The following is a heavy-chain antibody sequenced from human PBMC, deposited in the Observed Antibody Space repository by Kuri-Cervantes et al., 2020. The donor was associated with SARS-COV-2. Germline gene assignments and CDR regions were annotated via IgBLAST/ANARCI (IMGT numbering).Heavy chain of an antibody. CDR2: ISSSSSYI. J-gene: IGHJ4*02. CDR3: ARDLQWLVLWAFDY. Sequence: GGSLRLSCAASGFTFSSFSMNWVRQAPGKGLEWVSSISSSSSYIYYVDSVKGRFTISRDNSKNTLYLQMNSLRAEDTAVYYCARDLQWLVLWAFDYWGQGTLVTVSS. D-gene: IGHD6-19*01. V-gene: IGHV3-21*01. CDR1: GFTFSSFS.